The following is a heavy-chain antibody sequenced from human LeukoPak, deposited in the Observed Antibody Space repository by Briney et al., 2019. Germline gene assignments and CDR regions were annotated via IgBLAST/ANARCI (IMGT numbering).Heavy chain of an antibody. J-gene: IGHJ4*02. V-gene: IGHV4-61*02. D-gene: IGHD4-17*01. CDR1: GGSISSGSYY. CDR3: ARELPFYGEFFSAQYYFDY. CDR2: IYTSGST. Sequence: PSETLSLTCTVSGGSISSGSYYWSWIRQPAGKGLEWIGRIYTSGSTNYNPSLKSRVTISVDTSKNQFSLKLSSVAAADTAVYYCARELPFYGEFFSAQYYFDYWGQGTLVTVSS.